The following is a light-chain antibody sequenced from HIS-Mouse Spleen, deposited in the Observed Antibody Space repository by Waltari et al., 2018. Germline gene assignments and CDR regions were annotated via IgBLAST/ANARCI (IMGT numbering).Light chain of an antibody. J-gene: IGLJ1*01. CDR2: EVS. CDR1: SSDVGGYNY. CDR3: SSYTSSSTPYV. Sequence: QSALTQPASVSGSPGQSITISCTGTSSDVGGYNYASLYQQHPGKAPKLMIYEVSNRLSGVSNRFSGSKSGNTASLTISGLQAEDEADYYCSSYTSSSTPYVFGTGTKVTVL. V-gene: IGLV2-14*01.